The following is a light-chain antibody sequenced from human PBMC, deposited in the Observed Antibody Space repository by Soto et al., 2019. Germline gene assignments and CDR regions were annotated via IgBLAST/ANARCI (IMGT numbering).Light chain of an antibody. J-gene: IGKJ3*01. CDR2: DAS. V-gene: IGKV1-5*01. CDR3: QQYNSYRSA. Sequence: DIQMTQSPSTLSASVGDRVTITCRASQSISSWLAWYQQKPGKAPKLLIYDASSLESGVPSRFSGSGSGTEFTLTISSLQPDDFATYCCQQYNSYRSAFGPGTKVDIK. CDR1: QSISSW.